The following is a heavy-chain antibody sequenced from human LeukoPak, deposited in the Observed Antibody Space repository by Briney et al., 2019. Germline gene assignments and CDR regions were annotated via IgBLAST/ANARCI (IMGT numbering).Heavy chain of an antibody. J-gene: IGHJ4*02. CDR2: ISGSGGST. D-gene: IGHD3-22*01. Sequence: GGSLRLSCAASGFTLSSYAMSWVRQAPGKGLEWVSAISGSGGSTYYADSVKGRFTISRDNSKNTLYLQMNSLRAEDTAVYYCAKDLVEYDSSGYYSYWGQGTLVTVSS. CDR3: AKDLVEYDSSGYYSY. V-gene: IGHV3-23*01. CDR1: GFTLSSYA.